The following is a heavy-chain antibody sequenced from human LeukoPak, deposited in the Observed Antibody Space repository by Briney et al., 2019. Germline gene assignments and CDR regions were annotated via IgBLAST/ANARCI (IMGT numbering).Heavy chain of an antibody. CDR1: GFTVSSNY. Sequence: GGSLRLSCAASGFTVSSNYMSWVRQAPGKGLEWVSDIYSGGSTYYADSVKGRFTISRDNSKNTLYLQMNSLRAEDTAVYYCASITMVRGVPPHWGQGTLVTVSS. J-gene: IGHJ4*02. CDR3: ASITMVRGVPPH. V-gene: IGHV3-66*01. CDR2: IYSGGST. D-gene: IGHD3-10*01.